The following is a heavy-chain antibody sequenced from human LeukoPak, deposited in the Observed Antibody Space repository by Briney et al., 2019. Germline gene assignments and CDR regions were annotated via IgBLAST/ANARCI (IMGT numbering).Heavy chain of an antibody. CDR2: IYPGDSDT. CDR1: GYRFTSYW. J-gene: IGHJ4*02. V-gene: IGHV5-51*01. CDR3: ARHISDCGGDCPFDY. D-gene: IGHD2-21*02. Sequence: GESLKISCKGSGYRFTSYWIGWVRQMPGKGLEWMAMIYPGDSDTRYSPSFEGQVTISADKSIATAYLQWSGLKASDTAMYYCARHISDCGGDCPFDYWGQGTLVTVSS.